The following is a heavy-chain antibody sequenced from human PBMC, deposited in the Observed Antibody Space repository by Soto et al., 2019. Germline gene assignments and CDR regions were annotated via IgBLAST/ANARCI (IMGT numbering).Heavy chain of an antibody. J-gene: IGHJ6*02. Sequence: QVQLQESGPGLVKPSQTLSLTCTVSGGSISSGGDYWSWIRQHPGKGLEWIGYIYYSGSNYYNPSLTSRVTLSVDTSKTHYSLKLSSVTAADTAVYYCASATPYYYYGMDVWGQGTTVTVSS. CDR1: GGSISSGGDY. V-gene: IGHV4-31*03. CDR2: IYYSGSN. CDR3: ASATPYYYYGMDV. D-gene: IGHD2-15*01.